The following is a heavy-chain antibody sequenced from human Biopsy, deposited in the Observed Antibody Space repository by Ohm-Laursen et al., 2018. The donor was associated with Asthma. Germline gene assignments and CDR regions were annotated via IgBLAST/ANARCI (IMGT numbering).Heavy chain of an antibody. V-gene: IGHV3-30-3*01. J-gene: IGHJ4*02. CDR1: RFTYE. CDR3: AREGVAGTHIED. D-gene: IGHD6-19*01. Sequence: SLRLSCSATRFTYEMYWVRQAPGKGLEWVAVISYDGSSIYYADSVKGRFTISRDNSKNTLSLQMNSLTAEDTAVYYCAREGVAGTHIEDWGQGTLVTVSS. CDR2: ISYDGSSI.